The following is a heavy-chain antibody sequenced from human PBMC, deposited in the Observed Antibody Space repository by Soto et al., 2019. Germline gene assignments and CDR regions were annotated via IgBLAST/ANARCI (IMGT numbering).Heavy chain of an antibody. D-gene: IGHD2-2*01. Sequence: GGSLRLSCAASGFTFSSYSMNWVRQAPGKGLEWVSVISSSSSAIYYADSVKGRFTISRDNAKNSLYLQMNSLRAEDTAVFYCARGSGTRRDYFDYWGQGTLVTVSS. J-gene: IGHJ4*02. CDR2: ISSSSSAI. V-gene: IGHV3-48*01. CDR3: ARGSGTRRDYFDY. CDR1: GFTFSSYS.